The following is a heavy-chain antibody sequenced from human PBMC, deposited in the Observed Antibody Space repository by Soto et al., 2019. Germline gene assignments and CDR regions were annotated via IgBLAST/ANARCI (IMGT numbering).Heavy chain of an antibody. V-gene: IGHV1-8*01. CDR3: ERGLSANYYYYRDV. Sequence: QVQLVQSGAEVKKPGASVKVSCKASGDTFTSYDSKWVRQATGHGLEWMGWMNPNSGNTGYAHKFQGRVTMTRNTSKSTAYMELRSLRSEDKAVYYCERGLSANYYYYRDVWGKVTTVTVSS. J-gene: IGHJ6*03. CDR2: MNPNSGNT. CDR1: GDTFTSYD. D-gene: IGHD3-10*01.